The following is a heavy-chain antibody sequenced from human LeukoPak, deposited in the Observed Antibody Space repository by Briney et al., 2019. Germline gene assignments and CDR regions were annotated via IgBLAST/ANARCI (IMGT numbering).Heavy chain of an antibody. V-gene: IGHV3-21*01. Sequence: KSGGSLRLSCAASGFTFTTYAMSWVRQAPGKGLEWVSSISSSSSHKYYADSVKGRFTISRDNAKSSLYLQMNSLRAEDTAVYYCARNGPVGSPVPVVFDSWGQGTLVTVSS. CDR3: ARNGPVGSPVPVVFDS. CDR2: ISSSSSHK. D-gene: IGHD2-2*01. CDR1: GFTFTTYA. J-gene: IGHJ4*02.